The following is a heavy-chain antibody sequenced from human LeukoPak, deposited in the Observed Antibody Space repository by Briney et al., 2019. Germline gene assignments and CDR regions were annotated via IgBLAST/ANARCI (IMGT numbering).Heavy chain of an antibody. Sequence: ASVKVSCKASGYTFTNYGISWVRQAPGQGLEWMGWISAYNGITNYAQKLQGRVTMTTDTSTSTGYMELRSLRSDDTAAYYCARVDCSSATCYAVVDYWGQGTLVTVSS. D-gene: IGHD2-2*01. J-gene: IGHJ4*02. CDR1: GYTFTNYG. CDR2: ISAYNGIT. CDR3: ARVDCSSATCYAVVDY. V-gene: IGHV1-18*01.